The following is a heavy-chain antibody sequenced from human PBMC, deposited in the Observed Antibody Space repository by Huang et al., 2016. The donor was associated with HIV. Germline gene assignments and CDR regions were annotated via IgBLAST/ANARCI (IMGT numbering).Heavy chain of an antibody. Sequence: QLQLQESGPGPVKPSATLSLTCSVSGGSISGSRYYWGWIRQPPGKGLEWIGSIYYRGDRHYSPSLKSRVTISVDTSKNQFSLKLSSVTAADTAVYYWARGQSGPSQWLASLGNYYYYMDVWGKGTTVTVSS. CDR2: IYYRGDR. CDR3: ARGQSGPSQWLASLGNYYYYMDV. J-gene: IGHJ6*03. V-gene: IGHV4-39*01. CDR1: GGSISGSRYY. D-gene: IGHD6-19*01.